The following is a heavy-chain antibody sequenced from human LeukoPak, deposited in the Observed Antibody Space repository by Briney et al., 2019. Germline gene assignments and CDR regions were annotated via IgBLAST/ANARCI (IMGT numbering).Heavy chain of an antibody. CDR3: ARVRWAGGYSYGLFDY. V-gene: IGHV3-7*03. J-gene: IGHJ4*02. CDR1: GFTFSSYW. CDR2: IKQDGSEK. Sequence: GGSLRLFCAASGFTFSSYWMSWVRQATGKGLEWVANIKQDGSEKYYVDSVKGRFTISRDNAKNSLYLQMNSLRAEDTAVYYCARVRWAGGYSYGLFDYWGQGTLVTVSS. D-gene: IGHD5-18*01.